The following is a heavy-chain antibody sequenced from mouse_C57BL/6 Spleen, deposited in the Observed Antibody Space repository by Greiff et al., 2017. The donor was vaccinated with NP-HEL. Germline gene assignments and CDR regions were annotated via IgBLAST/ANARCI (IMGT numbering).Heavy chain of an antibody. CDR3: ARRAQAPFAY. J-gene: IGHJ3*01. V-gene: IGHV5-9*01. D-gene: IGHD3-2*02. CDR1: GFTFSSYT. Sequence: EVMLVESGGGLVKPGGSLKLSCAASGFTFSSYTMSWVRQTPEKRLEWVATISGGGGNTYYPDSVKGRFTISRDNAKNTLYLQMSSLRSEDTALYYCARRAQAPFAYWGQGTLVTVSA. CDR2: ISGGGGNT.